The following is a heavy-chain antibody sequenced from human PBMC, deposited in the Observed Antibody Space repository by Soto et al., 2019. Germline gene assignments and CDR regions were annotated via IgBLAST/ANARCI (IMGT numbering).Heavy chain of an antibody. Sequence: PGGSLRLSCAAFGFNFDSYSLHWVRQAPGKGLEWVSSISSSSSYIYYADSVKGRFTISRDNAKNSLYLQMDSLRDEDTAVYFCARAIAVGSTSLDYWGLGTRVTVSS. V-gene: IGHV3-21*01. J-gene: IGHJ4*02. CDR1: GFNFDSYS. D-gene: IGHD6-19*01. CDR2: ISSSSSYI. CDR3: ARAIAVGSTSLDY.